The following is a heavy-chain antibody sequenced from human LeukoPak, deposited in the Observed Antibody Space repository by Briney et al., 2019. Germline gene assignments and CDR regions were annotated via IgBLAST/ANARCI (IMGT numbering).Heavy chain of an antibody. CDR2: IYYSGST. D-gene: IGHD2-2*01. V-gene: IGHV4-59*01. J-gene: IGHJ6*02. CDR1: GGSISSYY. CDR3: ARALGYCSSTSCPVTRHHYYYGMDV. Sequence: PSETLSLTCTVSGGSISSYYWSWIRQPPGKGLEWIGYIYYSGSTNYNPSLKSRVTISVDTSKNQFSLKLSSVTAADTAVYYCARALGYCSSTSCPVTRHHYYYGMDVWGQGTTVTVSS.